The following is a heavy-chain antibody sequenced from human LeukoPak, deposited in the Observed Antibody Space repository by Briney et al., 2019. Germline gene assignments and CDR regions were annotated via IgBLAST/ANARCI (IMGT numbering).Heavy chain of an antibody. J-gene: IGHJ5*02. CDR1: GFTFSSYE. V-gene: IGHV3-48*03. CDR2: ISSSGSTI. D-gene: IGHD5-24*01. Sequence: PGGSLRLSCAASGFTFSSYEMNWVRQAPGKGLEWVSYISSSGSTIYYADSVKGLFTISRDNAKNSLYLQMNSLRAEDTAVYYCARDLRDGYNWWFDPWGQGTLVTVSS. CDR3: ARDLRDGYNWWFDP.